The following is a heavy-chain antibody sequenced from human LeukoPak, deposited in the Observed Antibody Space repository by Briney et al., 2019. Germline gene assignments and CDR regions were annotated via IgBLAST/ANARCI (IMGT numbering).Heavy chain of an antibody. CDR3: ARGTKFSTFDIVVVPFDY. D-gene: IGHD2-2*01. CDR2: INPNSGGT. J-gene: IGHJ4*02. V-gene: IGHV1-2*02. CDR1: GYTFTGYY. Sequence: ASVKVSCKASGYTFTGYYIRWVRQAPGQGLEWMGWINPNSGGTNCAQKFQGRVTMTRDTSISTAYMELSRLRSDDTAVYYCARGTKFSTFDIVVVPFDYWGQGTLVTVSS.